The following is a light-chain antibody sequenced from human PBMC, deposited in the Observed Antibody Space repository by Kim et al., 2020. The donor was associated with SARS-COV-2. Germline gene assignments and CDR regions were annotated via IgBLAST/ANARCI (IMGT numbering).Light chain of an antibody. CDR1: QSVSSY. Sequence: EIVLTQSPATLSLSPGERATLSCRASQSVSSYLAWYQQKPGQAPRLLLYDASNRATGIPARISGSGSGTDFSLTISSLGPEDFAVYYCQQRSDWPITFGQGTRLESK. CDR2: DAS. V-gene: IGKV3-11*01. J-gene: IGKJ5*01. CDR3: QQRSDWPIT.